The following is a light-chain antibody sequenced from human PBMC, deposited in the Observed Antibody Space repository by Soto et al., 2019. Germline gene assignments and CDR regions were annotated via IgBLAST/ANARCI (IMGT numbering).Light chain of an antibody. CDR1: QTVGNS. CDR2: SAS. J-gene: IGKJ5*01. Sequence: ETVLTQSPDTLSVSPGDRATLSCRASQTVGNSLAWYQQKPGQAPRLLLHSASTRATGVPVRFSGSGFGTEFTLTISSLQSEDSAVYYCQQYNHWPPITFGPGTR. CDR3: QQYNHWPPIT. V-gene: IGKV3-15*01.